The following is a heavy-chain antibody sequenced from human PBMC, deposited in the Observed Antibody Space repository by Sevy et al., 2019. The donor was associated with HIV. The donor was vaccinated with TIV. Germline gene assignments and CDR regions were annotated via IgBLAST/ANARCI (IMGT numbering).Heavy chain of an antibody. Sequence: SETLSLTCAVSGYSISSGYYWGWIRQPPGKGLEWIGSIYHSGSTYYNPSLKSRVTISVDTSKNQFSLKLSSVTAADTAVSYRASVRRWLQPAHDRYYYYMDVWGKGTLVTVSS. D-gene: IGHD3-22*01. V-gene: IGHV4-38-2*01. CDR1: GYSISSGYY. CDR3: ASVRRWLQPAHDRYYYYMDV. J-gene: IGHJ6*03. CDR2: IYHSGST.